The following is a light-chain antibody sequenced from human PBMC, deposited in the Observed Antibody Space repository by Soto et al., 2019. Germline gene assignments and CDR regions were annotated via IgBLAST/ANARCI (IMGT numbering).Light chain of an antibody. V-gene: IGKV3-11*01. Sequence: EIALTQSPATLSLSPGERATLSCRASQDVGRSLAWYQQKPSQAPRLLIYAASNRAAGIPARFSGSGSGTDFTLTISRLEPEDSAVYYCQQRGNWLPLTFGGGTKVEIK. CDR1: QDVGRS. CDR3: QQRGNWLPLT. CDR2: AAS. J-gene: IGKJ4*01.